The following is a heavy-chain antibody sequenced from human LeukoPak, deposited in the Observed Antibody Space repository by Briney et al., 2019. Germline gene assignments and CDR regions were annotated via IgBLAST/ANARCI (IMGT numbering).Heavy chain of an antibody. CDR3: AKRAVGYYFDY. CDR1: GFTFSSYG. Sequence: GGSLRLSCAASAASGFTFSSYGMSWVRQASGKGLEWVSSITGSGASTFYADSVKGLFTISRDNSKNTLYLQVNSLRAEDTAVYYCAKRAVGYYFDYWGQGTLVTVSS. J-gene: IGHJ4*02. D-gene: IGHD3-10*01. V-gene: IGHV3-23*01. CDR2: ITGSGAST.